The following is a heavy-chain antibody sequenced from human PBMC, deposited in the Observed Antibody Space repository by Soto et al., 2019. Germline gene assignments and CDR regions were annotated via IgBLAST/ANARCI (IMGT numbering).Heavy chain of an antibody. CDR1: GFTFSAYD. Sequence: EVQLVESGGGLVQPGGSLRLSCAASGFTFSAYDMHWVRQPTGKGLEWVAAIGTLHDTYYPDSVKGRFTISRNNGKNSLYLQMNSLRAGDTAVYYCTRQASYWHGGGGWLDPWGQGTLVTVSS. J-gene: IGHJ5*02. CDR2: IGTLHDT. CDR3: TRQASYWHGGGGWLDP. V-gene: IGHV3-13*01. D-gene: IGHD2-8*02.